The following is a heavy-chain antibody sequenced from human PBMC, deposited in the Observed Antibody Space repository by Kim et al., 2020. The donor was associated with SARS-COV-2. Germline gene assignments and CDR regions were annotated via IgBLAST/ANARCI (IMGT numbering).Heavy chain of an antibody. CDR1: GYSFSNYW. CDR2: ISPGDSDT. J-gene: IGHJ4*02. V-gene: IGHV5-51*01. D-gene: IGHD1-26*01. Sequence: GESLKISCKGSGYSFSNYWIGWVRQMPGKGLEWMGIISPGDSDTRYSPPFQGQVTISADKSISTAYLQWSSLKASGTAVYYCARHASGSYHSPFDSWGQGTLVIVSS. CDR3: ARHASGSYHSPFDS.